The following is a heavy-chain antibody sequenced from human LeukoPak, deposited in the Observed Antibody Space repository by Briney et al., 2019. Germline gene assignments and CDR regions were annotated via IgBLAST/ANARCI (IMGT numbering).Heavy chain of an antibody. CDR2: ISWNSGSI. CDR3: ARDSGYDFWSGYSTYGMDV. V-gene: IGHV3-9*01. CDR1: GFTFDDYA. D-gene: IGHD3-3*01. Sequence: GRSLRLSCAASGFTFDDYAMHWVRQAPGKGLEWVSGISWNSGSIGYADSVKGRFTISGDNSKNTLYLQMNSLRAEDTAVYYCARDSGYDFWSGYSTYGMDVWGQGTTVTVSS. J-gene: IGHJ6*02.